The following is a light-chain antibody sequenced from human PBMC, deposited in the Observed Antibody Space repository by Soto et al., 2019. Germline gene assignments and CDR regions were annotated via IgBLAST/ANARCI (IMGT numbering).Light chain of an antibody. CDR3: CSHAGGYTWV. V-gene: IGLV2-11*01. J-gene: IGLJ3*02. CDR2: DVT. CDR1: SRDVGAYNY. Sequence: QSALSQPRSMSESPGQSVTISCSGTSRDVGAYNYVSWFQHHPGKALKLIIYDVTRRPSGVPDRFSGSKSGNTASLTISGLQTEDEADYYCCSHAGGYTWVFGGGIKVTVL.